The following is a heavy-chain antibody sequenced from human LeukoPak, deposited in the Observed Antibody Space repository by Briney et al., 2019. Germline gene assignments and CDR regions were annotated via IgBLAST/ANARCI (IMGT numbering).Heavy chain of an antibody. CDR2: IYYSGST. J-gene: IGHJ5*02. Sequence: KSSETLSLTCTVSGGSISSSSYYWGWIRQPPGKGLEWIGSIYYSGSTYYNPSLKSRVTISVDTSKNQFSLKLSSVTAADTAVYYCAREKDPRSWFDPWGQGTLVTVSS. V-gene: IGHV4-39*07. CDR1: GGSISSSSYY. CDR3: AREKDPRSWFDP.